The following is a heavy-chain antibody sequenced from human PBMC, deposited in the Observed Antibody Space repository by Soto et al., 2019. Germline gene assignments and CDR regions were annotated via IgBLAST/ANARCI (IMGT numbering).Heavy chain of an antibody. Sequence: EVQLVESGGGLVQPGGSLRLSCAASGFTFSGSWMHWVRQVTGKGLVWVPRINGDGSGTSYADFVKGRFTISRDDAKNTLFLQMNGLRAEDTAVYYCARGIFGSGTANDYWGQGTLVTVSS. V-gene: IGHV3-74*01. D-gene: IGHD3-10*01. CDR1: GFTFSGSW. CDR3: ARGIFGSGTANDY. J-gene: IGHJ4*02. CDR2: INGDGSGT.